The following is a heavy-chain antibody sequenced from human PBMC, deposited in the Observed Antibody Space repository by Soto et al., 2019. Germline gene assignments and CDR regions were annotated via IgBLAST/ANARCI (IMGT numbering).Heavy chain of an antibody. CDR1: GFTFSSYS. V-gene: IGHV3-21*01. CDR2: ISSSSSYI. J-gene: IGHJ6*02. D-gene: IGHD1-26*01. Sequence: EVQLVESGGGLVKPGGSLRLSCAASGFTFSSYSMNWVRQAPGKGLEWVSSISSSSSYIYYADSVKGRFTISRDNAKNSVYLQRTSLRAEDTAVYYCATSAPWDYYYYGMDVWGQGTTVTVSS. CDR3: ATSAPWDYYYYGMDV.